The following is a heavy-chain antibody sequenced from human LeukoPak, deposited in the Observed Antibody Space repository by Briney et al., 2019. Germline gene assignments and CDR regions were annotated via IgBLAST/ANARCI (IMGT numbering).Heavy chain of an antibody. J-gene: IGHJ4*02. Sequence: ASVKVSCKASGYTFTSYGISLVRQAPGQGLEWMGWISAYNGNTNYAQKLQGRVTITTDTSTSTAYMELRSLRSDDTAVYYCASLNSYDSSGYYLHYYYFDYWGQGTLVTVSS. V-gene: IGHV1-18*01. CDR3: ASLNSYDSSGYYLHYYYFDY. CDR1: GYTFTSYG. CDR2: ISAYNGNT. D-gene: IGHD3-22*01.